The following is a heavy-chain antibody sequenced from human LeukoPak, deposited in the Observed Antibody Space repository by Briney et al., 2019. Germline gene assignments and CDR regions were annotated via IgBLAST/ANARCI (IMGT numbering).Heavy chain of an antibody. V-gene: IGHV4-34*01. D-gene: IGHD2-2*01. CDR2: INHSGST. CDR3: ARVDCSSTSCYHYMDV. Sequence: SETLSLTCAVYGGSFSGYYWSRIRQPPGKGLEWIGEINHSGSTNYNPSLKSRVTISVDTSKNQFSLKLSSVTAADTAVYYCARVDCSSTSCYHYMDVWGKGTTVTVSS. CDR1: GGSFSGYY. J-gene: IGHJ6*03.